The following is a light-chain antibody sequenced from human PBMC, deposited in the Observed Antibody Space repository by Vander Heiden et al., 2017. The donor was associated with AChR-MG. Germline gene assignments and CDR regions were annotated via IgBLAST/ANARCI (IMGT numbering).Light chain of an antibody. Sequence: QSALTQPPSASGSPGQSVTISCTGTSSDVGGYNYVSWYQQHPGRAPKLVIYEVTKRPSGVPDRFSGSKSGNTASLTVSGLQAEDEAEYYGSSYAGSNNVLFGGGTKLTVL. CDR1: SSDVGGYNY. V-gene: IGLV2-8*01. CDR3: SSYAGSNNVL. J-gene: IGLJ2*01. CDR2: EVT.